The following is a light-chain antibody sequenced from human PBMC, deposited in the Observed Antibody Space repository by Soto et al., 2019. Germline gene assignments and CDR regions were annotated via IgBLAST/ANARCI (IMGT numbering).Light chain of an antibody. CDR3: QQYGSSLFT. V-gene: IGKV3-20*01. CDR1: QSVSSKY. J-gene: IGKJ3*01. CDR2: GTS. Sequence: LSTKERATLSCRASQSVSSKYLAWYQQKPGQAPRVLIYGTSIRASGVPERVSGGGSGTDFTLTITTLEPEDFAGYYCQQYGSSLFTFGPGTKVDI.